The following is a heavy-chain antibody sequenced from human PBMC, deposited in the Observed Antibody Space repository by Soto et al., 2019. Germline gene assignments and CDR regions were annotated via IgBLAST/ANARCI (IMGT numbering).Heavy chain of an antibody. Sequence: GGSLNLSCEASGFIFSSYGMSWVRQAPGKGLEWVSGISDSGADTYYADSVEGRFTISRDNFKNTLYLQMNSLRAEDTAFYYCVKDLYRSATMPCMDHWGQGALVTVSSGKPPTGESLKISCKGSGYYYYYGMDVWGQGTTVTVSS. J-gene: IGHJ6*02. V-gene: IGHV3-23*01. CDR2: ISDSGADT. D-gene: IGHD3-10*01. CDR3: VKDLYRSATMPCMDHWGQGALVTVSSGKPPTGESLKISCKGSGYYYYYGMDV. CDR1: GFIFSSYG.